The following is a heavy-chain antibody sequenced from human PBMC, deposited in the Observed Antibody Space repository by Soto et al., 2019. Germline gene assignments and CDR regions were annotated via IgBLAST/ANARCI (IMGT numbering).Heavy chain of an antibody. CDR1: GDSISSGNKY. CDR3: ARVPSPFDYYYAMDV. D-gene: IGHD3-16*01. CDR2: IFSSGTP. Sequence: QVQLRESGPGLVMPSQTLSLTCTVSGDSISSGNKYWSWIRQPPGKGLEWIGYIFSSGTPYYNPSLKSRLTMSLDASQNQFSLKLNSLTDADTAVYFCARVPSPFDYYYAMDVWGQGTTVTVSS. V-gene: IGHV4-30-4*01. J-gene: IGHJ6*02.